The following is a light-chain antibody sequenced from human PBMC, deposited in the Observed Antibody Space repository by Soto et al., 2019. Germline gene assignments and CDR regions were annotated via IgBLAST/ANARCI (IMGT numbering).Light chain of an antibody. J-gene: IGKJ1*01. CDR1: QSVSSSY. V-gene: IGKV3-20*01. CDR2: GAS. Sequence: EIVLTQSPGTLSLSPGERATLSCRASQSVSSSYLAWYQQKLGQAPRLLIYGASNRATGIPDRFSGSGSGTDFTLTISRLVPEDFAVYYCQQYGSSPRTFGPGTKVDIK. CDR3: QQYGSSPRT.